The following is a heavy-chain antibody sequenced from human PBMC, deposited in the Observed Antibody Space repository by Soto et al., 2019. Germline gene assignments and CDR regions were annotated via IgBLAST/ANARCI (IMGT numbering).Heavy chain of an antibody. D-gene: IGHD3-10*01. Sequence: PSETLSLTCAVYGGSFSGYYWSWIRQPPGKGLEWIGEINHSGSTNYNPSLKSRVTISVDTSKNQFSLKLSSVTAADTAVYYCARGRPILLWSGELPKEGYYYYGMDVWGQGTTVTVSS. CDR3: ARGRPILLWSGELPKEGYYYYGMDV. CDR1: GGSFSGYY. CDR2: INHSGST. V-gene: IGHV4-34*01. J-gene: IGHJ6*02.